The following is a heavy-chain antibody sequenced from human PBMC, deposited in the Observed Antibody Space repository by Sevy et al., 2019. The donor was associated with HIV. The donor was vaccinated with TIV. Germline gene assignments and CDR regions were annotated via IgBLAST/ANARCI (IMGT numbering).Heavy chain of an antibody. CDR3: ARHGCIVDRGFDY. CDR2: IYFSGST. Sequence: SETLSLICTVSGGSIGRNSYDWGWIRQSPGKGLEWIGSIYFSGSTNYATSLKSRVTISVDSSKNHLSLKMRSVTATDTAVYYCARHGCIVDRGFDYWGQGTRVTVSS. D-gene: IGHD2-21*01. CDR1: GGSIGRNSYD. J-gene: IGHJ4*02. V-gene: IGHV4-39*01.